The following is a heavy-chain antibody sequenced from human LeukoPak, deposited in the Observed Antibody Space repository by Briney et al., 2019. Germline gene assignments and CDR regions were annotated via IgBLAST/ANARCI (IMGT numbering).Heavy chain of an antibody. V-gene: IGHV3-23*01. Sequence: PGASLRLSCAASGFTFSSYAMSWVRHAPGKGLEWVSAISGSGGSTYYADSVKGRFTISRDNSKNTLYLQMNSLRAEDTAVYYCANRYSSSWTYYFDYWGQGTLVTVSS. CDR3: ANRYSSSWTYYFDY. CDR1: GFTFSSYA. J-gene: IGHJ4*02. D-gene: IGHD6-13*01. CDR2: ISGSGGST.